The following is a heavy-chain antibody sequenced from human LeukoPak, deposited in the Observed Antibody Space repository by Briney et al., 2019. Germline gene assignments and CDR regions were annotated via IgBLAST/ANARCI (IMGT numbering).Heavy chain of an antibody. Sequence: ASVKVSCKASGYTFTSYAMHWVRQAPGQRLEWMGWINAGNGNTKYSQKFQGRVTITRDTSASTAYMELSSLRSEDTAVYYCARQNYYDSSGYYRYSYFDYWGQGTLVTVSS. J-gene: IGHJ4*02. D-gene: IGHD3-22*01. CDR1: GYTFTSYA. CDR2: INAGNGNT. CDR3: ARQNYYDSSGYYRYSYFDY. V-gene: IGHV1-3*01.